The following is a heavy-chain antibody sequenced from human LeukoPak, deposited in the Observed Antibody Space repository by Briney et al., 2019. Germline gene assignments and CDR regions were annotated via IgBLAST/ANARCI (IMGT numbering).Heavy chain of an antibody. D-gene: IGHD3-16*01. V-gene: IGHV4-59*01. Sequence: SETLSLTCTVSRGSISSYCWSWIRQPPGKGLEWIGYIYYSGSTNYNPSLKSRVTISVDTSKNQFSLKLSSVTAADTAVYYCARDLTGPSNWYFDLWGRGTLVTVSS. CDR3: ARDLTGPSNWYFDL. J-gene: IGHJ2*01. CDR1: RGSISSYC. CDR2: IYYSGST.